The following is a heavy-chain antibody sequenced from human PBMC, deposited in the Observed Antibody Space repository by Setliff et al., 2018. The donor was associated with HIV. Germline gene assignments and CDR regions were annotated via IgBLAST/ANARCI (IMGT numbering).Heavy chain of an antibody. CDR2: MDPNNGHT. J-gene: IGHJ4*02. CDR1: GYIFTSYD. CDR3: ARDLIGEETRRFDY. Sequence: ASVKVSCKASGYIFTSYDVNWVRQAPGQGLEWMGWMDPNNGHTTYAQNFQGRVTFTRDTSVGTAYMELSSLRSEDTAVYYCARDLIGEETRRFDYWGQGTLVTVSS. V-gene: IGHV1-8*03. D-gene: IGHD2-8*01.